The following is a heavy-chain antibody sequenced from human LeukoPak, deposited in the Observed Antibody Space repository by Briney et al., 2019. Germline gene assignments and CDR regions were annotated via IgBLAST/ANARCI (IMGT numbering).Heavy chain of an antibody. CDR2: ISGRDNNI. J-gene: IGHJ4*02. D-gene: IGHD3-9*01. CDR3: ARDKDWAFDY. Sequence: GGSLRLSCAGSGFTFSSFSMNWVRQAPGKGLEWISYISGRDNNIHYADSVKGRFTISRDNAKNSLYLQMNSLRDGDTAVYYCARDKDWAFDYWGQGTLVTVSS. V-gene: IGHV3-48*02. CDR1: GFTFSSFS.